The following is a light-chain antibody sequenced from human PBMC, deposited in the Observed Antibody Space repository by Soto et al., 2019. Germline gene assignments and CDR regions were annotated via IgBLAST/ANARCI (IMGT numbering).Light chain of an antibody. Sequence: EIVLTQSSGTLSLSPGERANISCRASQSVSSIYVAWYQQKPGQAPRLLIYEASIRAIVIPDRFSGSGSGTDFTLTISRLEPEDFAVYHCQQYCSSPPTFGQGSKVEIK. CDR2: EAS. CDR1: QSVSSIY. V-gene: IGKV3-20*01. CDR3: QQYCSSPPT. J-gene: IGKJ1*01.